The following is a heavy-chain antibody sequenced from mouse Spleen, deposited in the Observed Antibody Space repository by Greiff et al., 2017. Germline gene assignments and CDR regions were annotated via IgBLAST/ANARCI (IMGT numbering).Heavy chain of an antibody. Sequence: EVKLVESGGGLVKLGGSLKLSCAASGFTFSSYAMSWVRQTPEKRLEWVATISSGGGNTYYPDSVKGRFTISRDNAKNTLYLQMSSLKSEDTAMYYCARHGGYYGSSFDYWGQGTTLTVSS. J-gene: IGHJ2*01. CDR3: ARHGGYYGSSFDY. V-gene: IGHV5-9*04. D-gene: IGHD1-1*01. CDR2: ISSGGGNT. CDR1: GFTFSSYA.